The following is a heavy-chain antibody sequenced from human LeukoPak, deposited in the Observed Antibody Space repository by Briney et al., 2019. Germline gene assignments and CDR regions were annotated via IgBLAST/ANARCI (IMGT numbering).Heavy chain of an antibody. V-gene: IGHV3-33*01. CDR3: ARAGLEYSDSSGSWFDP. D-gene: IGHD3-22*01. J-gene: IGHJ5*02. Sequence: GRSLRLSCAASGFTFSSYGMHWVRQAPGKGLEWVAVIWYDGSNKYYADSVKGRFTISRDNSKNTLYLQMNSLRAEDTAVYYCARAGLEYSDSSGSWFDPWGQGTLVTVSS. CDR2: IWYDGSNK. CDR1: GFTFSSYG.